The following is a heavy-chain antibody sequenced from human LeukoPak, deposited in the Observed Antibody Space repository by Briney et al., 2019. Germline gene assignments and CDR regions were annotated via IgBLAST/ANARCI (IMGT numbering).Heavy chain of an antibody. J-gene: IGHJ4*02. Sequence: SGRSLRLSCAASGFTFSSYGMHWVRQAPGKGLEWVAVISYDGSNKYYADSVKGRFTISRDNSKNTLYLQMNGLRAKDTAVYYCAKGYDSSGYYPWYFDYWGQGTLVTVSS. D-gene: IGHD3-22*01. CDR1: GFTFSSYG. V-gene: IGHV3-30*18. CDR2: ISYDGSNK. CDR3: AKGYDSSGYYPWYFDY.